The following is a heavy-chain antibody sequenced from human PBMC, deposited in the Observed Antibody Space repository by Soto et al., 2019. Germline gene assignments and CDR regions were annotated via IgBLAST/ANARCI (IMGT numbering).Heavy chain of an antibody. CDR3: AKVSSSWYAGFFDL. D-gene: IGHD6-13*01. CDR2: LSDSGGSI. J-gene: IGHJ4*02. CDR1: GFXFSSHA. V-gene: IGHV3-23*01. Sequence: EVQLLESGGGLVQPGGSLRLSCTASGFXFSSHAMTWVRQAPGKGLEWVSGLSDSGGSIYYADSVKGRFTIFRDNSMNTLYLQMNTLRAEDTAVYYCAKVSSSWYAGFFDLWGQGTLVTVSS.